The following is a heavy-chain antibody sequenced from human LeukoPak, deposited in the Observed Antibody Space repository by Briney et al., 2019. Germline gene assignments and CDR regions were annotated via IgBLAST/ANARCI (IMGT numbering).Heavy chain of an antibody. CDR2: INHSGST. Sequence: SETLSLTCAVDGGSFSGYYWSWIRQPPGKGLEWIGEINHSGSTNYNPSLKSRVTISVDTSKNQFSLKLSSVTAADTAVYYCAREAGDYSNYEKMVYFDYWGQGTLVTVSS. CDR3: AREAGDYSNYEKMVYFDY. J-gene: IGHJ4*02. CDR1: GGSFSGYY. V-gene: IGHV4-34*01. D-gene: IGHD4-11*01.